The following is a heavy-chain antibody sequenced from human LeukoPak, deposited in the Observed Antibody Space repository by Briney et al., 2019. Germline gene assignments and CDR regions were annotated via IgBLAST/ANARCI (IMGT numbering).Heavy chain of an antibody. Sequence: SKTLSLTCTVSGGSISSSSYYWGWIRQPPGKGLEWIGSIYYSGSTYYNPSLKSRVTISVDTSKNQFSLKLSSVTAADTAVYYCARQRSALRYFDWLACNAFDIWGQGTMVTVSS. D-gene: IGHD3-9*01. CDR1: GGSISSSSYY. CDR2: IYYSGST. V-gene: IGHV4-39*01. J-gene: IGHJ3*02. CDR3: ARQRSALRYFDWLACNAFDI.